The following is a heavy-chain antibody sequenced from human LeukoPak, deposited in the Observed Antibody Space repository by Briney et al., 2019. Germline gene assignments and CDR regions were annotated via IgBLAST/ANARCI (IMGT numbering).Heavy chain of an antibody. CDR1: GGSISSSNYY. D-gene: IGHD6-13*01. J-gene: IGHJ4*02. CDR3: ARLTIAAAGNGEDY. CDR2: IYYSGST. Sequence: PSETLSLTCTVSGGSISSSNYYWGWIRQPPGKGLEWIGSIYYSGSTYYNPSLKSRVTISVDTSKNQFSLKLSSVTAADTAVYYCARLTIAAAGNGEDYWGQGTLVTVSS. V-gene: IGHV4-39*01.